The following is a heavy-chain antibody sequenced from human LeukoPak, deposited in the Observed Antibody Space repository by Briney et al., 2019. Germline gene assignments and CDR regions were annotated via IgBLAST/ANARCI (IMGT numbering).Heavy chain of an antibody. CDR1: GFTFSDYY. D-gene: IGHD7-27*01. CDR2: ISSSGSTI. J-gene: IGHJ6*02. CDR3: ARERIFSGYNYGMDV. Sequence: GGSLRLSCAAPGFTFSDYYMSWIRQAPGKGLEWVSYISSSGSTIYYADSVKGRFTISRDNAKNPLYLQMNSLRAEDTAVYYCARERIFSGYNYGMDVWGQGTTVAVSS. V-gene: IGHV3-11*01.